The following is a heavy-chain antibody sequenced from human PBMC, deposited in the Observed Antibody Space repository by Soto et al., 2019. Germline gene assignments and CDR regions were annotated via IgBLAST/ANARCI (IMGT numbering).Heavy chain of an antibody. CDR3: AKDVRTPSSSR. D-gene: IGHD3-10*02. CDR1: GFTFSSYA. V-gene: IGHV3-23*01. CDR2: ISGSGVST. J-gene: IGHJ4*02. Sequence: GGSLRLSCAASGFTFSSYAMSWVRQAPGKGLEWVSAISGSGVSTYYADSVKGRLTISRDNSKNTLYLQMNSLRAEDTAVYYCAKDVRTPSSSRWGQGTMVTVSS.